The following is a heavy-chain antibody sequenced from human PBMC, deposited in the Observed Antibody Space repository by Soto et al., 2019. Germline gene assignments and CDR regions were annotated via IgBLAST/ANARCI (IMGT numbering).Heavy chain of an antibody. D-gene: IGHD3-3*01. CDR2: IYWDDDK. V-gene: IGHV2-5*02. CDR3: AHISQEGYDFWRGYYTDWFDP. Sequence: SGPTLVNPTQTLTLTCTFSGFSLSTSGVGVGWIRQPPGKALEWLALIYWDDDKRYSPSLESRLTITKDTSKNQVVLTMTNMDPVDTATYYCAHISQEGYDFWRGYYTDWFDPWGQGTLVTVSS. J-gene: IGHJ5*02. CDR1: GFSLSTSGVG.